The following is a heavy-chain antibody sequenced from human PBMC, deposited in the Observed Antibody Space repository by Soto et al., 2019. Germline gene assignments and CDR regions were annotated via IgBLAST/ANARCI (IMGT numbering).Heavy chain of an antibody. Sequence: PSETLSLTCDAYGGSFSGYYWSWIRQPPGKGLEWIGEINHSGSTNYNPSLKSRVTISVDTSKNQFSLKLSSATAADTAVYYCARGYYYDSSGYRVTHDYWGQGTLVTVSS. CDR1: GGSFSGYY. V-gene: IGHV4-34*01. J-gene: IGHJ4*02. CDR2: INHSGST. D-gene: IGHD3-22*01. CDR3: ARGYYYDSSGYRVTHDY.